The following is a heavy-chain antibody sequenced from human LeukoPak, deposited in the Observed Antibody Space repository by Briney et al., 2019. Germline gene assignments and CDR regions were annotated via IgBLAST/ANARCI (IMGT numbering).Heavy chain of an antibody. V-gene: IGHV1-18*01. CDR3: ARYYDILTGIYYFDY. J-gene: IGHJ4*02. Sequence: ASVKVSCKASGYTFTSYGISWVRQAPGQGLEWMGWISAYNGNTNYAQRLQGRVTMTTDTSTSTAYMELGSLRSDDTAVYYCARYYDILTGIYYFDYWGQGTLVTVSS. CDR1: GYTFTSYG. CDR2: ISAYNGNT. D-gene: IGHD3-9*01.